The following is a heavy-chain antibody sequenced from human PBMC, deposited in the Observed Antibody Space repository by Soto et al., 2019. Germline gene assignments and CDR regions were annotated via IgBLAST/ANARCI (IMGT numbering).Heavy chain of an antibody. Sequence: EVQLLGSGGGLVQPGGSLRLSCVGSGFTFSTYWMNWVRQAPGKGLEWVANINPDGNVGTYVDSVRGRFTTSRDNAKNLLDLQMNSLRGQDTAVFFCAGWGGHDYNYWGQGIMVTVSS. V-gene: IGHV3-7*03. J-gene: IGHJ4*02. CDR2: INPDGNVG. CDR1: GFTFSTYW. CDR3: AGWGGHDYNY. D-gene: IGHD4-4*01.